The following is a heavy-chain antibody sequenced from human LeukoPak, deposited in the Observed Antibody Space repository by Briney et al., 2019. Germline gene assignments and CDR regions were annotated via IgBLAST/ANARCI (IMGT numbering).Heavy chain of an antibody. CDR1: GGSFSSYY. D-gene: IGHD6-19*01. J-gene: IGHJ6*03. V-gene: IGHV4-59*01. CDR3: ARADRGAVAGTWAYYYYYYMDV. Sequence: PSETLSLTCTVSGGSFSSYYWSWIRQPPGKGLEWIGNIYYSGSTNYNPSLESRVTISLDTSKNQFSLKLRSVTDADTAVYYCARADRGAVAGTWAYYYYYYMDVWGKGTTVTVSS. CDR2: IYYSGST.